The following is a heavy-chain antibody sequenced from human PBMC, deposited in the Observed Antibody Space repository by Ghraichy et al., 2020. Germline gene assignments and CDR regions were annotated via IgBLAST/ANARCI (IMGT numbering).Heavy chain of an antibody. J-gene: IGHJ4*02. V-gene: IGHV4-34*01. CDR2: INHSGST. D-gene: IGHD4-17*01. Sequence: SETLSLTCAVYGGSFSGYYWSWIRQPPGKGLEWIGEINHSGSTNYNPSLKSRVTISVDTSKNQFSLKLSSVTAADTAVYYCARVHYGDARPFDYWGQGTLVTVSS. CDR1: GGSFSGYY. CDR3: ARVHYGDARPFDY.